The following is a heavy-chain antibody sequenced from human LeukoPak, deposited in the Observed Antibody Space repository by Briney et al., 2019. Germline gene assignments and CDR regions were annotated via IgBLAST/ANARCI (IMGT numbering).Heavy chain of an antibody. Sequence: SETLSLTCTVSGGSISSGDYYWSWIRQPPGKGLEWIGYIYYSGSTYYNPSLKSRVTISVDTSKNQFSLRLSSVTAADTAVYYCARCQFGAHWYFDLWGRGTLVTASS. D-gene: IGHD3-3*01. CDR1: GGSISSGDYY. V-gene: IGHV4-30-4*01. J-gene: IGHJ2*01. CDR3: ARCQFGAHWYFDL. CDR2: IYYSGST.